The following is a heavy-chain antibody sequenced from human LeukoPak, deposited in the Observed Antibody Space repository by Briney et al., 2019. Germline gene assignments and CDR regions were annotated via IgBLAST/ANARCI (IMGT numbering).Heavy chain of an antibody. Sequence: PGGSLRLSCKGSGYSFTSYWIGWVRQMPGKGLEWMGIIYPGDSDTRYSPSFQGQVTISADKSISTAYLQWSSLKASDTATYYCARGDYYDSSGHYYPWGQGTLVTVSS. J-gene: IGHJ5*02. CDR2: IYPGDSDT. V-gene: IGHV5-51*01. D-gene: IGHD3-22*01. CDR3: ARGDYYDSSGHYYP. CDR1: GYSFTSYW.